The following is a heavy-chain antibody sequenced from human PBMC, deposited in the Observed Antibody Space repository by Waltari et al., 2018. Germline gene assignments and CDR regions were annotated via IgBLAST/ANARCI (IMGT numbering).Heavy chain of an antibody. CDR2: IAYDGSNK. Sequence: QVQLVESGGGVVQPGRSLRLSCAASGFTFSSYAMHWVRQAPGKGLEWVAVIAYDGSNKYDADSVKGRFTISRDNSKNSLYLQMNSLRAEDTAVYYCARGDSSSILYFDYWGQGTLVAVSS. CDR3: ARGDSSSILYFDY. CDR1: GFTFSSYA. V-gene: IGHV3-30-3*01. J-gene: IGHJ4*02. D-gene: IGHD6-6*01.